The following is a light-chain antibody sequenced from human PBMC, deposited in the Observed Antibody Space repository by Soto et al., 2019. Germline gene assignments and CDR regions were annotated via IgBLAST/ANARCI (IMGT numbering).Light chain of an antibody. V-gene: IGKV3-11*01. CDR1: QSVSSY. CDR3: QQRSNWPPIT. Sequence: EIVLPQSPGTLSLSPGDRANLSCRASQSVSSYLAWYQQKPGQAPRLLSYEASNRATGIPARFSGSGSGTDFTLTISSLEPEDFSVYYCQQRSNWPPITFGQGTRLEIK. J-gene: IGKJ5*01. CDR2: EAS.